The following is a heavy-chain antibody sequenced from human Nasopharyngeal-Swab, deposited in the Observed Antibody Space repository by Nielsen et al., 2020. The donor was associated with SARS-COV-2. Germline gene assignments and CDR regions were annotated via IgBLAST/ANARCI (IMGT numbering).Heavy chain of an antibody. J-gene: IGHJ4*02. CDR2: ISAYNGNT. CDR3: ARTVNTGNRFGI. D-gene: IGHD1-14*01. V-gene: IGHV1-18*01. Sequence: WVRQAPGQGLEWMGWISAYNGNTNYAQKLQGRVTMTTDTSTSTAYMELRRLRTDDTAVYYCARTVNTGNRFGIWGQGTLVTVSS.